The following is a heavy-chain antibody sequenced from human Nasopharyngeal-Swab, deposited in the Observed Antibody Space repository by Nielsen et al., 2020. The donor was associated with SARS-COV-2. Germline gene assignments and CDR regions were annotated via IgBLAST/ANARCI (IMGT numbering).Heavy chain of an antibody. CDR2: IWYDGSNK. CDR1: GFTFSSYG. CDR3: ARVVSDSSWTFDY. V-gene: IGHV3-33*01. D-gene: IGHD6-13*01. J-gene: IGHJ4*02. Sequence: GGSLRLSCAASGFTFSSYGMHWVRQAPGKGLEWVAVIWYDGSNKYYADSVKGRFTISRDNSKNTLYLQMNSLRAEDTAVYYCARVVSDSSWTFDYWGQGTLVTVSS.